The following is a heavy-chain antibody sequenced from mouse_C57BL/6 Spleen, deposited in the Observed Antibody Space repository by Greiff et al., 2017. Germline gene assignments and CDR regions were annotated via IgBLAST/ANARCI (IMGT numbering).Heavy chain of an antibody. V-gene: IGHV1-82*01. J-gene: IGHJ4*01. Sequence: QVQLQQSGPELVKPGASVKISCKASGYAFSSSWMNWVKQRPGKGLEWIGRIYPGGGDTNYNGKFKGKATLTADKSSSTAYMRPSSLTSEDSAVYYCARSHSSNYYGGYYYAMYGWGQRTTVTVSS. CDR2: IYPGGGDT. CDR3: ARSHSSNYYGGYYYAMYG. D-gene: IGHD1-1*01. CDR1: GYAFSSSW.